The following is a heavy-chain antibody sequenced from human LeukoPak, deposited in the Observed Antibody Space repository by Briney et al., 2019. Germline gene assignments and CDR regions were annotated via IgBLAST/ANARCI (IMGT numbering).Heavy chain of an antibody. CDR2: FDPEDGET. V-gene: IGHV1-24*01. D-gene: IGHD3-9*01. CDR3: ATAFDWDPARRKWFDP. J-gene: IGHJ5*02. Sequence: GASVKVSCKVSGHTLLELSMHWVRQAPGKGLEWMGGFDPEDGETIYAQKFQGRVTMTEDTSTDTAYMELSSLRSEDTAVYYCATAFDWDPARRKWFDPWGQGTLVTVSS. CDR1: GHTLLELS.